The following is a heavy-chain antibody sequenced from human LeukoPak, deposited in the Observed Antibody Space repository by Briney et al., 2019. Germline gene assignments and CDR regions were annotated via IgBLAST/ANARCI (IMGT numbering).Heavy chain of an antibody. Sequence: SETLSLTCTVSGGSISSYYWSWIRQPAGKGLEWIGRIYTSGSTNYNPSLKSRVTMSVDTSKNQFSLKLSSVTAADTAVYYCARATYYYDSSGCAPDWYYFDYWGQGTLVTVSS. J-gene: IGHJ4*02. CDR1: GGSISSYY. CDR3: ARATYYYDSSGCAPDWYYFDY. V-gene: IGHV4-4*07. CDR2: IYTSGST. D-gene: IGHD3-22*01.